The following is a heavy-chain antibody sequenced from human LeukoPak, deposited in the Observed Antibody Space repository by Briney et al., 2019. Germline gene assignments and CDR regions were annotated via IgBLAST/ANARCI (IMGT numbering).Heavy chain of an antibody. D-gene: IGHD5-18*01. CDR2: ISSSSGTI. Sequence: GGSLRLSCAASGFTFSTYAMNWVRQAPGKGLEWVSYISSSSGTIYYADSVKGRFTISRDNAKNSLYLQMNSLIAEDTAVYYCARREGGYSYGLNYWGQGTLVTVSS. J-gene: IGHJ4*02. V-gene: IGHV3-48*04. CDR3: ARREGGYSYGLNY. CDR1: GFTFSTYA.